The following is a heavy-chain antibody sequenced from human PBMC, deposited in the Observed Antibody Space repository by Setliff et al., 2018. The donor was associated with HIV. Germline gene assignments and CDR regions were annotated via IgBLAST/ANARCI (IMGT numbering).Heavy chain of an antibody. J-gene: IGHJ4*02. D-gene: IGHD6-19*01. CDR3: ARDEVIEVAGDFDN. CDR2: IYPGDSDT. CDR1: GYSFTNYW. Sequence: GESLKISCKGSGYSFTNYWISWVRQMPGKGLEWMGIIYPGDSDTRYSPSFQGQVTISADKSISTAYLQWSSLKASDTAMYYCARDEVIEVAGDFDNWGQGTLVTVSS. V-gene: IGHV5-51*01.